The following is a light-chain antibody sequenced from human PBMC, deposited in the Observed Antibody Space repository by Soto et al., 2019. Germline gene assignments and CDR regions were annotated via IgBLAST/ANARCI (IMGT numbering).Light chain of an antibody. CDR3: QQSYSTPDT. CDR2: AAS. Sequence: DIQMTQSPSSLSASVGDRVTITCRASQSISSYLNWYQQKQGKAPKLLIYAASSLQSVVPSRFSGSGSGTDFTLTISSLQPEDFATYYCQQSYSTPDTFGGGTKVEIK. J-gene: IGKJ4*01. CDR1: QSISSY. V-gene: IGKV1-39*01.